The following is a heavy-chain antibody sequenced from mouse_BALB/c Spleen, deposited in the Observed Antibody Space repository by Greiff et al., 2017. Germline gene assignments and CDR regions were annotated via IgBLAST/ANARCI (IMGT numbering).Heavy chain of an antibody. J-gene: IGHJ2*01. D-gene: IGHD2-2*01. V-gene: IGHV5-6*01. CDR2: ISSGGSYT. CDR3: ARHGYDY. Sequence: EVKLVESGGDLVKPGGSLKLSCAASGFTFSSYGMSWVRQTPDKRLEWVATISSGGSYTYYPDSVKGRSTISRDNAKNTLYLQMSRLKSEDTAMYYCARHGYDYWGQGTTLTVSS. CDR1: GFTFSSYG.